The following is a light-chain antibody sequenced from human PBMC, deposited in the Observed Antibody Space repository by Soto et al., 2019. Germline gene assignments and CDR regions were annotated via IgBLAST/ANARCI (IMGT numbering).Light chain of an antibody. J-gene: IGLJ1*01. V-gene: IGLV1-40*01. CDR1: SSNIGAGYD. CDR2: GNG. Sequence: QSAPTQPPSVSGAPGQRVTISCAGSSSNIGAGYDVHWYQQLPGTAPKLLIYGNGNRPSGVPDRFSGSKSGTSASLAITGLQAEDEADYSCQSYDNSLSDFYVFGTGTKLTVL. CDR3: QSYDNSLSDFYV.